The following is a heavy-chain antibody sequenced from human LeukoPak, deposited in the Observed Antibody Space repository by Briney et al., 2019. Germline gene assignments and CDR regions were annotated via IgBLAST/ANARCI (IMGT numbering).Heavy chain of an antibody. Sequence: PGGSLRLSCAASGFTFSSYAMHWVRQAPGKGLEWVAVISYDGSNKYYADSVKGRFTISRDNSKNTLYLQMNSLRAEDTAVYYCAREDVDYWGQGTLVTVSS. CDR1: GFTFSSYA. CDR2: ISYDGSNK. CDR3: AREDVDY. J-gene: IGHJ4*02. V-gene: IGHV3-30*04.